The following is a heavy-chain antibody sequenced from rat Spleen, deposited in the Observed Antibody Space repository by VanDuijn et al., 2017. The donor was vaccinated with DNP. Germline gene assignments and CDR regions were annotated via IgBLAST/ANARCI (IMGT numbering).Heavy chain of an antibody. D-gene: IGHD4-3*01. J-gene: IGHJ2*01. Sequence: EVQLVESGGGLVQPGRSLKLSCAASGFTFSAYYLAWVRQAPGKGLEWVAYIGSPAYAPYYDDSVKGRFTISRDNAKSTLYLQMNSLRSEDMATYYCVRWNSGHFDYWGQGVMVTVSS. CDR3: VRWNSGHFDY. V-gene: IGHV5-22*01. CDR2: IGSPAYAP. CDR1: GFTFSAYY.